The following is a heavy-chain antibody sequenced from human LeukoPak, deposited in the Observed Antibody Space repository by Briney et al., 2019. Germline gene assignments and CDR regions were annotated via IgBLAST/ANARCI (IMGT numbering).Heavy chain of an antibody. D-gene: IGHD3-10*01. V-gene: IGHV1-8*01. CDR1: GYTFTSYD. CDR3: ARPIAHYGSGSLN. J-gene: IGHJ4*02. Sequence: GASVKVSCKASGYTFTSYDINWVRQATGQGPEWMGWVNPNSGNTGYAQKFQGRVTMTRNTSMSTAYMELSSLRSEDTAVYYCARPIAHYGSGSLNWGQGTLVTVSS. CDR2: VNPNSGNT.